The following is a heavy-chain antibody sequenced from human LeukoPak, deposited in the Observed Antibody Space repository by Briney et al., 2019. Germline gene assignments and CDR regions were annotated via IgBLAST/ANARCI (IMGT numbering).Heavy chain of an antibody. CDR2: ISGRGDRT. J-gene: IGHJ4*02. Sequence: GGSLRLSCAASGFTFSTYDMSWVRQAPGKGLEWVSAISGRGDRTYYADSVKGRFTISRDNSKNTLYLQMNSLRGEDTAVYYCAARQYYGSGNYYTADFWGQGTLVTVSS. V-gene: IGHV3-23*01. CDR1: GFTFSTYD. CDR3: AARQYYGSGNYYTADF. D-gene: IGHD3-10*01.